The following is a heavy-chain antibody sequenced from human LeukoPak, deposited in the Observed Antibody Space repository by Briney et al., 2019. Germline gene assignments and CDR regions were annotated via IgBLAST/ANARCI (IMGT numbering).Heavy chain of an antibody. D-gene: IGHD3-22*01. CDR1: GFTFTSYA. Sequence: GGSLRLSCAASGFTFTSYAMSWVRQTPGKGLEWVASMSGGGDSNYYADSVKGRFTISRDNSKNTLYLQMNSLRAEDTAVYYCARETSHDMNAMDVWGQGTTVTVSS. V-gene: IGHV3-23*01. CDR2: MSGGGDSN. J-gene: IGHJ6*02. CDR3: ARETSHDMNAMDV.